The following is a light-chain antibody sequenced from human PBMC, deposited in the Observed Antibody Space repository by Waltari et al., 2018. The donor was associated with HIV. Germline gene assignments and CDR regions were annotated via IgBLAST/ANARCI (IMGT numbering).Light chain of an antibody. Sequence: DILLTQSPATLSLSLGDRVTLSCRASQTVRSNYLAWYQQKPGKAPRLLIYEACKRDTGIPVRFSGSGSGTDFTLTISRLEPEDFAVYYCQQYGGSARTFGQGTKVEI. CDR2: EAC. CDR1: QTVRSNY. CDR3: QQYGGSART. V-gene: IGKV3-20*01. J-gene: IGKJ1*01.